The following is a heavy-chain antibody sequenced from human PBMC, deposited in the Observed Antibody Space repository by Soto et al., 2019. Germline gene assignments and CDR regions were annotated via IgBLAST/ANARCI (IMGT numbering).Heavy chain of an antibody. J-gene: IGHJ5*02. CDR1: GYTFASYG. CDR3: ARIHYDILTGYYKVDP. Sequence: ASVKVSCKASGYTFASYGISWVRQAPGQGLEWMGWISAYNGNTNYAQKLQGRVTMTTDTSTSTAYMELRSLRYDDTAVYYCARIHYDILTGYYKVDPWGQGTLVTVSS. CDR2: ISAYNGNT. D-gene: IGHD3-9*01. V-gene: IGHV1-18*01.